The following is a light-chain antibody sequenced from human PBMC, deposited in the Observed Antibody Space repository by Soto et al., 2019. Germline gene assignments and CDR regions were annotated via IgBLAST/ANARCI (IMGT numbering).Light chain of an antibody. CDR3: QQRSNWVT. J-gene: IGKJ5*01. V-gene: IGKV3D-20*02. CDR1: RSLSRRL. Sequence: EIVLTQYPGTLYVCPGDRATLSWRASRSLSRRLLAWYLQKPGQAPRLLMYNIGSRKDGTPDRFSGSGSGTDFTLTINRLDPDESAFDYCQQRSNWVTFCQGTRVEIK. CDR2: NIG.